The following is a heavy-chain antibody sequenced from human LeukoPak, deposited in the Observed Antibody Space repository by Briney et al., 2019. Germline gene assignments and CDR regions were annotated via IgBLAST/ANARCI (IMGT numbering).Heavy chain of an antibody. J-gene: IGHJ4*02. CDR2: IRNDGSNK. V-gene: IGHV3-30*02. CDR1: GFDFRSYG. D-gene: IGHD1-26*01. CDR3: ARDRYYVPDY. Sequence: PGGSLRLSCAASGFDFRSYGMHWVRQAPGKGLEWVAFIRNDGSNKYYADSVKGRFTLSRDNSKNTLYLQMTSLRSEDTAVYYCARDRYYVPDYWGQGTLVTVSS.